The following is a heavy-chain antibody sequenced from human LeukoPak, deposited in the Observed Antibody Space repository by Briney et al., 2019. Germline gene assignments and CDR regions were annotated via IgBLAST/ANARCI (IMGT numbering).Heavy chain of an antibody. CDR3: ASERNAFDI. V-gene: IGHV1-8*03. Sequence: ASVKVSCKASGYTFTNYDINWVRQATGQGLEWMGWMNPNSGDTAYAQKFQGRVTITRDTSITTAYMELSSLRSEDTAVYYCASERNAFDIWGQGTMVTVSS. CDR1: GYTFTNYD. J-gene: IGHJ3*02. CDR2: MNPNSGDT.